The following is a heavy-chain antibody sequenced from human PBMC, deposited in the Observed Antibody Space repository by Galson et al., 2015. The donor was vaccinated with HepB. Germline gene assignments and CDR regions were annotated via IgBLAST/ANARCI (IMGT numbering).Heavy chain of an antibody. CDR3: AKDRERNSYYMDV. Sequence: SLRLSCAASRLTFSNYAMTWVRQAPGKGLEWVSDISAGGRITNYADSVKGRFTISRDNSKNTLYLQMNSLRAEDTAINYCAKDRERNSYYMDVWGKGTTVTVSS. CDR2: ISAGGRIT. J-gene: IGHJ6*03. CDR1: RLTFSNYA. D-gene: IGHD3-10*01. V-gene: IGHV3-23*01.